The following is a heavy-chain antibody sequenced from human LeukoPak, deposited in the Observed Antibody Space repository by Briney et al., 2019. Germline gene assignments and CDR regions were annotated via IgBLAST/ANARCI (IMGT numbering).Heavy chain of an antibody. CDR1: GGSISSSSYY. Sequence: PSETLSLTCTVSGGSISSSSYYWGWIRQPPGKGLEWIGSIYYSGSTYYNPSLKSRVTISVDTSKNQFSLKLRSVTAADTAVYYCARDQLYDSRGYHPEIHWGQGTLVTVSS. V-gene: IGHV4-39*07. D-gene: IGHD3-22*01. J-gene: IGHJ4*02. CDR3: ARDQLYDSRGYHPEIH. CDR2: IYYSGST.